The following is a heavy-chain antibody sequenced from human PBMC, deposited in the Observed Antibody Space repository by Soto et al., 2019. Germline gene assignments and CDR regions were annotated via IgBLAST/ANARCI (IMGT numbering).Heavy chain of an antibody. CDR1: GYTFTSYD. CDR2: MNPNSGNT. CDR3: ARERAVAGFDY. Sequence: QVQLVQSGAEVKKPGASVKVSCKASGYTFTSYDINWVRQATGQGLEWMGWMNPNSGNTGYAQKFQGTLTMTRNTSIITAYMELSSLRSEDTPVYYCARERAVAGFDYWGQGTLVTVSS. D-gene: IGHD6-19*01. V-gene: IGHV1-8*01. J-gene: IGHJ4*02.